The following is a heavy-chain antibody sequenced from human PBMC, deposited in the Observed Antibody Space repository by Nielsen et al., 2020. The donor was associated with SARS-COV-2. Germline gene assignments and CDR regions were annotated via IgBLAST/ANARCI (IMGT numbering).Heavy chain of an antibody. CDR2: INHSGGT. D-gene: IGHD1-14*01. CDR1: GGSFSGYD. Sequence: SETLSLTCAVYGGSFSGYDWTWIRQPPGKGLEWIGEINHSGGTNYNPSLKSRVTISVDTSRNQFSLKLSSVTAADTAVYYCARGTGALWTQDWDYWGQGTLVTVSS. J-gene: IGHJ4*02. V-gene: IGHV4-34*01. CDR3: ARGTGALWTQDWDY.